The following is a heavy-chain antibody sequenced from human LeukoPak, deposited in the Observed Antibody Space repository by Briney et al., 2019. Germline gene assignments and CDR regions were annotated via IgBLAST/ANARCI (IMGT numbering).Heavy chain of an antibody. CDR2: IRSKANSYAT. V-gene: IGHV3-73*01. CDR1: GFTFSGSA. J-gene: IGHJ4*02. Sequence: TGGSLRLSCAASGFTFSGSAMHWVRQASGKGLEWVGRIRSKANSYATAYAASVKGRFTISRDDSKNTAYLQMNSLKTEDTAVYYCTGGTRTNFDYWGQGTLVTVSS. D-gene: IGHD1-1*01. CDR3: TGGTRTNFDY.